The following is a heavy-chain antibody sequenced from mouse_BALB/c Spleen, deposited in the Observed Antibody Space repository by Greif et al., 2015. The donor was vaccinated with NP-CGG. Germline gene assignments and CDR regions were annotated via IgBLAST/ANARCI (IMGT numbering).Heavy chain of an antibody. CDR3: ARRDYYGSSLYAMDY. D-gene: IGHD1-1*01. J-gene: IGHJ4*01. V-gene: IGHV5-17*02. Sequence: EVQLVESGGGLVQPGGSRKLSCAASGFTFSSFGMHWVRQAPEKGLEWVAYISSGSSTIYYADTVKGRFTISRDNPKNTLFLQMTSLRSEDTAMYYCARRDYYGSSLYAMDYWGQGTSVTVSS. CDR1: GFTFSSFG. CDR2: ISSGSSTI.